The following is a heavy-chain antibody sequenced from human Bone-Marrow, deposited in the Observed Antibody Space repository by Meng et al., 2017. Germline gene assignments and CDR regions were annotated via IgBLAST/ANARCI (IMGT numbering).Heavy chain of an antibody. CDR3: ASSTYYYDSSGYSDY. CDR1: GFTFSDYY. Sequence: GGSLRLSCAASGFTFSDYYMNWVRQAPGKGLEWVSSISSSSTIYYADSVKGRFTISRDNAKNSLYLQMNSLRAEDTAVYYCASSTYYYDSSGYSDYWGQGTLVTVSS. J-gene: IGHJ4*02. V-gene: IGHV3-69-1*01. D-gene: IGHD3-22*01. CDR2: ISSSSTI.